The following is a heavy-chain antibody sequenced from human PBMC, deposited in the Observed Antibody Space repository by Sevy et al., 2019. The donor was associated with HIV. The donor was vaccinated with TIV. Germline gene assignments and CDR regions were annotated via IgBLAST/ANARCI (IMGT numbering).Heavy chain of an antibody. Sequence: GGSLRLSCAGTGFTFSDYYMSWIRQSPGKGLEWVSYISSSSNAIYYADSVKGRFTISRDNAKKSMYLQMNSLRSEDTAVYYCARDGEAVAGTGEFDHWGQGTLVTVSS. D-gene: IGHD6-19*01. V-gene: IGHV3-11*01. CDR1: GFTFSDYY. J-gene: IGHJ4*02. CDR2: ISSSSNAI. CDR3: ARDGEAVAGTGEFDH.